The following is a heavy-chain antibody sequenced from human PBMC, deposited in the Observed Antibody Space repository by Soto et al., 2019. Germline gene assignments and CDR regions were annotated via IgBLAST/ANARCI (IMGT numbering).Heavy chain of an antibody. Sequence: EVQLVESGGGLVQPGGSLRLSCSASGFTVSSNYMSWVRQAPGKGLEWVSVIYSGGSTYYADSVKGRFTISRDNSKNTLYLQMTSLSAEDTAVYYCARDRYYDILTGYYHLDVWGKGTTVTVSS. J-gene: IGHJ6*04. V-gene: IGHV3-66*01. CDR2: IYSGGST. CDR1: GFTVSSNY. D-gene: IGHD3-9*01. CDR3: ARDRYYDILTGYYHLDV.